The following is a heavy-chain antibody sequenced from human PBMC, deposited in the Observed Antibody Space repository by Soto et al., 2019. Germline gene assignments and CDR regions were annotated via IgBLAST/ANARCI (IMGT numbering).Heavy chain of an antibody. D-gene: IGHD3-16*01. CDR2: IYPGDSDT. J-gene: IGHJ6*02. CDR3: ARRRVSDVQLSYAPFGLDV. V-gene: IGHV5-51*01. Sequence: ESLKISCKGSGYSFTNHWIGWVRQMPGKGLEWMGIIYPGDSDTRYSPSFQGQVTISADKSISTAYLQWSSLKASDTAMYFCARRRVSDVQLSYAPFGLDVWGQGNTVTVSS. CDR1: GYSFTNHW.